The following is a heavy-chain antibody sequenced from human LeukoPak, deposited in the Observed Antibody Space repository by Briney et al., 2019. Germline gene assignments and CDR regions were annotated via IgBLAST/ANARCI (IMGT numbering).Heavy chain of an antibody. CDR2: ISGSGGST. D-gene: IGHD1-26*01. V-gene: IGHV3-23*01. J-gene: IGHJ4*02. CDR3: AKAHGGSYHSGID. CDR1: GFTFTSYA. Sequence: GGSLRLSCAASGFTFTSYAMNWVRQAPGKGLEWVSGISGSGGSTYYADPVKGRFSISRDNFKNTLYLQLNSLRVEDTAVYFCAKAHGGSYHSGIDWGQGTLVIVSS.